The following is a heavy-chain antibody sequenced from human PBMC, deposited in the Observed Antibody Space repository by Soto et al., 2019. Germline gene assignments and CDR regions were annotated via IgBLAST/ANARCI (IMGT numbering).Heavy chain of an antibody. CDR2: IYYSGST. J-gene: IGHJ5*02. V-gene: IGHV4-59*08. CDR3: ARPIAAAGKDIWFDP. D-gene: IGHD6-13*01. Sequence: SETLSLTCTVSGGSISSYYWSWIRQPPGKGLEWIGYIYYSGSTNYNPSLKSRVTISVDTSKNQFSLKLSSVTAADTAVYYCARPIAAAGKDIWFDPWGQGTLVTVPQ. CDR1: GGSISSYY.